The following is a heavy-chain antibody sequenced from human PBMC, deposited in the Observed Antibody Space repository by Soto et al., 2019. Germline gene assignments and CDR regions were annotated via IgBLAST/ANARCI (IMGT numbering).Heavy chain of an antibody. CDR3: TTDLWRIAVVVGSTGYFNP. Sequence: GGSLRLSCSASVFTFSDAWMSWFRQAPGKGLDWVGRIKSKSDGGTTEYAAPVRGRFTISRDDSKNTLYPQMNSLKTEDTAVYYCTTDLWRIAVVVGSTGYFNPWGQGTPVTVSS. CDR2: IKSKSDGGTT. CDR1: VFTFSDAW. D-gene: IGHD2-15*01. V-gene: IGHV3-15*01. J-gene: IGHJ5*02.